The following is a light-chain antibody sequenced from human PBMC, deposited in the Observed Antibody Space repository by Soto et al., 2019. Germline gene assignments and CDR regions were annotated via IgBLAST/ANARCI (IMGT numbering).Light chain of an antibody. CDR3: QQSYISKLT. Sequence: DIQMTQSPSSLSASVGEGVTITCRASQSISNYLNWYQQKPGKAPKVLIYGASILQSGVPSRFSGSGSGTDFTLTISSLQPEDFATYYCQQSYISKLTFGGGTKVDIK. CDR2: GAS. V-gene: IGKV1-39*01. CDR1: QSISNY. J-gene: IGKJ4*01.